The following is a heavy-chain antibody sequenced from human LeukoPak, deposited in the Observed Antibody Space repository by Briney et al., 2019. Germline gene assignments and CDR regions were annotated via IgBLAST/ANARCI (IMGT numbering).Heavy chain of an antibody. CDR2: IIPILGIA. J-gene: IGHJ4*02. CDR3: ARDALTMVRGQDYFDY. D-gene: IGHD3-10*01. CDR1: GGTFSSYA. Sequence: AASVTVSCTASGGTFSSYAISWVRQAPGQGLEWMGRIIPILGIANYAQKFQGRVTITADKSTSTACMELSSLRSEDTAVYYCARDALTMVRGQDYFDYWGQGTLVTVSS. V-gene: IGHV1-69*04.